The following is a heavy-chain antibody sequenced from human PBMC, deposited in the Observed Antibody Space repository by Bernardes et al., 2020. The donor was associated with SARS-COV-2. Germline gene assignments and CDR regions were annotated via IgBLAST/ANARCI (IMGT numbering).Heavy chain of an antibody. D-gene: IGHD6-19*01. CDR3: ATAPVLHSVAGTGGVKTRYYYGMDV. Sequence: ASMKVSCKVSGYTLTELSMHWVRQAPGKGLEWMGGFDPEDGETIYAQKFQGRVTMTEDTSTDTAYMELSSLRSEDTAVYYCATAPVLHSVAGTGGVKTRYYYGMDVWGQGTTVTVSS. V-gene: IGHV1-24*01. CDR2: FDPEDGET. J-gene: IGHJ6*02. CDR1: GYTLTELS.